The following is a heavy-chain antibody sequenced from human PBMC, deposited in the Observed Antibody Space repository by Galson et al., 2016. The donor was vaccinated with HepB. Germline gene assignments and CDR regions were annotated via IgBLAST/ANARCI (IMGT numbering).Heavy chain of an antibody. J-gene: IGHJ1*01. V-gene: IGHV1-46*01. Sequence: SVKVSCKASGYSFISYYIHWVRQAPGQGLEWMGIINPNGGSTIYAQKFQGRVNMTRDTSTRTVYMELSSLRFEDTAVYYCVRSQFGGPEYWGQGTLVTVSS. CDR2: INPNGGST. CDR3: VRSQFGGPEY. D-gene: IGHD3-3*01. CDR1: GYSFISYY.